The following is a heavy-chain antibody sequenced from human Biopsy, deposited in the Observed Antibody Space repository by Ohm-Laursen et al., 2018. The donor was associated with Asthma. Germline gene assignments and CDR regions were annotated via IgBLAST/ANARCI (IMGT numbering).Heavy chain of an antibody. D-gene: IGHD2-15*01. CDR2: ISYDGSIT. V-gene: IGHV3-30*03. CDR3: GIVVAANPFQGDC. CDR1: GFAFRSYA. J-gene: IGHJ4*02. Sequence: SLRLSCAASGFAFRSYAMNWVRQAPGKGLEWVAVISYDGSITHYADSVKGRLTISRDNSKNTVYLDISSLRIEDTAVFYCGIVVAANPFQGDCWGQGTLVTVSS.